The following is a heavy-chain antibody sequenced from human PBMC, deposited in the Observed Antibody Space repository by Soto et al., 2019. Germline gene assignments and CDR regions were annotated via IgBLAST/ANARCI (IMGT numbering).Heavy chain of an antibody. CDR3: ARSRDGYSFYFYYGMDG. V-gene: IGHV3-30*03. J-gene: IGHJ6*02. CDR1: GFTFTNYD. D-gene: IGHD4-4*01. Sequence: GGSLRLSCAASGFTFTNYDMHWFRQAPGKGLEWMALILHDGSAEYYADSVKGRFTISRDNSKNTLYLQMNSLRAEDTAVYYCARSRDGYSFYFYYGMDGWGQGTTVTVSS. CDR2: ILHDGSAE.